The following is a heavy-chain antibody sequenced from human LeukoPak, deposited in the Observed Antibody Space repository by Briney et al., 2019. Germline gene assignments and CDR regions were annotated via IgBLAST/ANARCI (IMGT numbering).Heavy chain of an antibody. J-gene: IGHJ4*02. CDR3: ARRGQLRYGSGRNPDRYFDY. CDR2: INHSGST. Sequence: PSETLSLTCAVYGGSFSGYYWSWIRQPPGKGLEWIGEINHSGSTNYNPSLKSRVTISVDTSKNQFSLKLSSVTAADTAVYYCARRGQLRYGSGRNPDRYFDYWGQGTLVTVSS. D-gene: IGHD3-10*01. V-gene: IGHV4-34*01. CDR1: GGSFSGYY.